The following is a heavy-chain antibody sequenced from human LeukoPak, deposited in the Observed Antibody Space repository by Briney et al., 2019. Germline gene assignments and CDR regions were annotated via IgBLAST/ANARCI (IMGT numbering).Heavy chain of an antibody. CDR1: GGSISSGGYS. CDR2: IYHSGST. V-gene: IGHV4-30-2*01. J-gene: IGHJ6*02. D-gene: IGHD3-10*01. Sequence: PSETLSLTCAVSGGSISSGGYSWSWIRQPPGKGLEWIGYIYHSGSTYYNLSLKSRVTISVDRSKNQFSLKLSSVTAADTAVYYCARESSGSYWDYYYGMDVWGQGTTVTVSS. CDR3: ARESSGSYWDYYYGMDV.